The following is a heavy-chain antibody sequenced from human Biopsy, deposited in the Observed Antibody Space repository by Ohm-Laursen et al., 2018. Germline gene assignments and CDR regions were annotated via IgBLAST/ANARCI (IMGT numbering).Heavy chain of an antibody. CDR2: LFTSGTT. CDR3: VRGGSGSFPFDY. Sequence: SETLSLTCPVSGGSINSYYWSWMRQPAGKGLEWIGRLFTSGTTNYSPSLNNLVTMSVDTSKNQFSLRLTSVTAADTAVYYCVRGGSGSFPFDYWGPGTLVTVSS. J-gene: IGHJ4*02. D-gene: IGHD3-10*01. CDR1: GGSINSYY. V-gene: IGHV4-4*07.